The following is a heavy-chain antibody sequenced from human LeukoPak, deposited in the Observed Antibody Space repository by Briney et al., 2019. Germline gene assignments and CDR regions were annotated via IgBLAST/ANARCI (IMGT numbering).Heavy chain of an antibody. D-gene: IGHD5-12*01. CDR1: GGTFSSYA. V-gene: IGHV1-69*01. CDR3: AIFSVGGVPRGYSGYDGGRYDY. CDR2: IIPIFGTA. J-gene: IGHJ4*02. Sequence: SVKVSCKASGGTFSSYAISWVRQAPGQGPEWMGGIIPIFGTANYAQKFQGRVTITADESTSTAYMELSSLRSEDTAVYYCAIFSVGGVPRGYSGYDGGRYDYWGQGTLVTVSS.